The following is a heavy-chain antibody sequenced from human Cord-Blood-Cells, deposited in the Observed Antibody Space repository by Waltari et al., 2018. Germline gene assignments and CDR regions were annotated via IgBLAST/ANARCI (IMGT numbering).Heavy chain of an antibody. Sequence: EVQLVESGGGLVQPGGSLRLSCAASGFTFSSYWMHWVRHAPGKGLVWVSRINSDGSSTSYADSVKGRFTISRDNAKNTLYLQMNSLRAEDTAVYYCARDPDTQLADAFDIWGQGTMVTVSS. J-gene: IGHJ3*02. V-gene: IGHV3-74*01. CDR1: GFTFSSYW. CDR3: ARDPDTQLADAFDI. D-gene: IGHD6-6*01. CDR2: INSDGSST.